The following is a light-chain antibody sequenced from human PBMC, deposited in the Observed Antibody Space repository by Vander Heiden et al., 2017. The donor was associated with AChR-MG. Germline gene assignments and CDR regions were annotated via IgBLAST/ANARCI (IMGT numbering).Light chain of an antibody. CDR3: QQYNDWPLT. CDR1: QSVSST. J-gene: IGKJ4*01. V-gene: IGKV3-15*01. CDR2: GAA. Sequence: EIVMTQSPATPSASPGERATLSCRASQSVSSTLAWSQQKPGQAPRLLLEGAATRATGIPARFSGSGSGTEFTLTISSLQSGDFAVYYCQQYNDWPLTFGGGTKVEIK.